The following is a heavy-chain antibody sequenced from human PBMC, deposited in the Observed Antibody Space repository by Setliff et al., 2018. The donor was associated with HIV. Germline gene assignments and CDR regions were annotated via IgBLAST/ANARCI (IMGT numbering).Heavy chain of an antibody. CDR1: GYSIRSGYY. J-gene: IGHJ4*02. D-gene: IGHD3-22*01. CDR2: IYTSGTT. V-gene: IGHV4-61*09. CDR3: ARVGWDYYDSSGVGEFDY. Sequence: SETLSLTSAVPGYSIRSGYYCSWIRQPAGKGLEWIGHIYTSGTTNYNPSLKSRVTISVDTSKNQFSLKLSSVTAADTAVYYCARVGWDYYDSSGVGEFDYWGQGTLVTVSS.